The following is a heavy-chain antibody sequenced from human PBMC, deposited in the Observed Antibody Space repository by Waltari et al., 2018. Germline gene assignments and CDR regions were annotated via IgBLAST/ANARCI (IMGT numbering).Heavy chain of an antibody. V-gene: IGHV4-38-2*02. Sequence: QVQLQESDPGLVQPSETLSLTCTVAGYSISNGYYWGWIRLPPGRGLEWIATISYNGNTYYNPSLKSRVTITADTSKNQFSLKLTSVTAADTAIYYCARGYNTGWYNSWGHGTLVTVSS. CDR2: ISYNGNT. D-gene: IGHD2-8*02. J-gene: IGHJ5*01. CDR3: ARGYNTGWYNS. CDR1: GYSISNGYY.